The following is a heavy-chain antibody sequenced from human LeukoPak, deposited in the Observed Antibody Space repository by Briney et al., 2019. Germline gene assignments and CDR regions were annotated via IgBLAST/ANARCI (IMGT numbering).Heavy chain of an antibody. D-gene: IGHD3-10*01. Sequence: SETLSLTCTVSGGSISSYYWSWIRQPPGKGLEWIGEINHSGSTNYNPSLKSRVTISVDTSKNQFSLKLSSVTAADTAVYYCARRVATMVRGVINNWFDPWGQGTLVTVSS. CDR2: INHSGST. J-gene: IGHJ5*02. CDR1: GGSISSYY. V-gene: IGHV4-34*01. CDR3: ARRVATMVRGVINNWFDP.